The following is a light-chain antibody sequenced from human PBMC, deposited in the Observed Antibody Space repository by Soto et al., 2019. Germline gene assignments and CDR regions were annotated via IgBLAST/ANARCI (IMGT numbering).Light chain of an antibody. CDR3: SSYAGRSMYV. CDR2: EVT. V-gene: IGLV2-8*01. J-gene: IGLJ1*01. Sequence: QSVLTQPPSASGSPGQSLTISCTGTSSDVGFYNFVSWYQQRPGKAPKLVIYEVTKRPSGVPDRFSGSKSGNTAALTVSGLQAEDEAYYYCSSYAGRSMYVFGTGTKVTVL. CDR1: SSDVGFYNF.